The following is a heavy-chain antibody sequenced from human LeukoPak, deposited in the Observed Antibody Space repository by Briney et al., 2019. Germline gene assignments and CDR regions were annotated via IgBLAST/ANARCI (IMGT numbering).Heavy chain of an antibody. V-gene: IGHV4-38-2*02. CDR2: IYHSGST. D-gene: IGHD1-26*01. CDR3: ARESESSDWFDP. J-gene: IGHJ5*02. Sequence: PSETLSLTCAVSGYSISSGYYWGWIRQPPGTGLEWIGRIYHSGSTYYNPSLKRRVPISVDTSKNQFSLKLSSVTAADTAVYYCARESESSDWFDPWGQGTLVTVSS. CDR1: GYSISSGYY.